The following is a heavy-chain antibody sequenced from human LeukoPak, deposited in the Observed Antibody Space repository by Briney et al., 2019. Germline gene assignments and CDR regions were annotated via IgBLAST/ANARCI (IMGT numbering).Heavy chain of an antibody. CDR2: IIPIFGTA. CDR3: ARRPSQVFWSGPPGYGMDV. Sequence: SVKVSCKASGGTFSSYAISWVRQAPGQGLEWMGGIIPIFGTANYAQKFQGRVTITADESTSTAYMELSSLRSEDTAVYYCARRPSQVFWSGPPGYGMDVWGQGTTVTVSS. CDR1: GGTFSSYA. V-gene: IGHV1-69*13. J-gene: IGHJ6*02. D-gene: IGHD3-3*01.